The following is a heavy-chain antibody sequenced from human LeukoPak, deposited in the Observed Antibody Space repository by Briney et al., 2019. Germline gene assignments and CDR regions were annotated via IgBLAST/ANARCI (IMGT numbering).Heavy chain of an antibody. CDR3: ARVGRGSGYYDY. D-gene: IGHD3-22*01. J-gene: IGHJ4*02. Sequence: GGSLRLSCAASGFTFSSYSMNWVRQAPGKGLEWASSISSSSSYIYYADSVKGRFTISRDNAKNSLYLQMNSLRAEDTAVYYCARVGRGSGYYDYWGQGTLVTVSS. V-gene: IGHV3-21*01. CDR2: ISSSSSYI. CDR1: GFTFSSYS.